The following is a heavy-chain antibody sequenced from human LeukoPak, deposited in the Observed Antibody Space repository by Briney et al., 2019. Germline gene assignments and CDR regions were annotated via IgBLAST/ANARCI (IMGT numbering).Heavy chain of an antibody. CDR1: GFICSTYS. Sequence: PGGSLRLSCTASGFICSTYSRKWVRQAPGKGVEGGSYIFGSSSNIEYADSVKGRFTISRHNAKNSLYLQMDSLRAEDTAVYYCATHSPETAAFHYCGQGTLVTVSS. D-gene: IGHD1-1*01. J-gene: IGHJ4*02. CDR2: IFGSSSNI. CDR3: ATHSPETAAFHY. V-gene: IGHV3-48*04.